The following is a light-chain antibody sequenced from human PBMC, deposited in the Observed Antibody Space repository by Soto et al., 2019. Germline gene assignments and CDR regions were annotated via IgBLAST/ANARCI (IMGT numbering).Light chain of an antibody. CDR1: QSVSSN. Sequence: MVMSQSPATLPVPPGERATLSCRGSQSVSSNLAWYQQKPAQAPRLLIYGASTRATGIPDRFSGSGAGTDFTLSISNLEPEDFAVYYCHQYGSSGTFGQGTKVDIK. CDR2: GAS. V-gene: IGKV3-20*01. CDR3: HQYGSSGT. J-gene: IGKJ1*01.